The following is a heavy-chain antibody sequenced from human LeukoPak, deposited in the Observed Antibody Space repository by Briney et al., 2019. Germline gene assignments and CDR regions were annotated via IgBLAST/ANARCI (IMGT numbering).Heavy chain of an antibody. CDR2: IYYSGST. Sequence: SETLSLTCTLSLGSISSSSYYWGWIRHPPGKGLEWIGSIYYSGSTYYNPSLKSRFTMPVDTSKNQFSLKLTSVPAADAAVYYCAGTNFYHMDVWGEGTTVTVSS. V-gene: IGHV4-39*01. J-gene: IGHJ6*03. CDR3: AGTNFYHMDV. CDR1: LGSISSSSYY.